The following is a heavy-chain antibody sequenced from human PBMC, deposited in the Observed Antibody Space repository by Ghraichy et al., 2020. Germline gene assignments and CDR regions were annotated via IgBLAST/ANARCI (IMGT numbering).Heavy chain of an antibody. CDR2: INHSGST. D-gene: IGHD2-2*01. V-gene: IGHV4-34*01. Sequence: SETLSLTCAVYGGSFSGYYWSWIRQPPGKGLEWIGEINHSGSTNYNPSLKSRVTISVDTSKNQFSLKLSSVTAADTAVYYCARKSSRRSGHGTSPNWFDPWGQGTLVTVSS. CDR3: ARKSSRRSGHGTSPNWFDP. CDR1: GGSFSGYY. J-gene: IGHJ5*02.